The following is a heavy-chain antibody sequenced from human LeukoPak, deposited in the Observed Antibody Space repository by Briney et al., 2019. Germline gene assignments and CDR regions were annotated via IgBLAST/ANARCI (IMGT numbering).Heavy chain of an antibody. CDR2: INPNSGGT. J-gene: IGHJ3*02. CDR3: ARGGSTFYYDSSGSPLDAFDI. CDR1: GYTFTDYY. D-gene: IGHD3-22*01. Sequence: EASVKVSCKASGYTFTDYYMHWVRQAPGQGLEWMGWINPNSGGTNYAQKFQGRVAMTRDTSISTAYMELSRLRSDDTAVYYCARGGSTFYYDSSGSPLDAFDIWGQGTMVTVSS. V-gene: IGHV1-2*02.